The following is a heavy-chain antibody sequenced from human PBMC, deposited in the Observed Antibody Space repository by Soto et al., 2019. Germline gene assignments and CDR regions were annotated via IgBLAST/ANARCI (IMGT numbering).Heavy chain of an antibody. CDR3: VTNRTRGYYYALDV. V-gene: IGHV4-31*03. Sequence: TLSLTCPVSGGSISSGGFHWYWIRQHPGKGLEWIGYTYYSGSAYYNPSLKSRLSISVDTSKNQFSLNLSSVTAADTAVYYCVTNRTRGYYYALDVWGQGTKVTVYS. D-gene: IGHD2-8*02. CDR1: GGSISSGGFH. CDR2: TYYSGSA. J-gene: IGHJ6*02.